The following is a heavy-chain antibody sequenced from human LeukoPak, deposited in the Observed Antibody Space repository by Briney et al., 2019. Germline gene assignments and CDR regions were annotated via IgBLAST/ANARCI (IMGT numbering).Heavy chain of an antibody. J-gene: IGHJ4*02. CDR1: GGSISSGGYY. V-gene: IGHV4-30-2*01. CDR2: IYHSGST. Sequence: SQTLSLTCTVSGGSISSGGYYWSWIRQPPGKCLEWIGYIYHSGSTYYNPSLKSRVTISVDRSKNQFSLKLSSVTAADTAVYYRARVGRVAAAGLDYWGQGTLVTVSS. D-gene: IGHD6-13*01. CDR3: ARVGRVAAAGLDY.